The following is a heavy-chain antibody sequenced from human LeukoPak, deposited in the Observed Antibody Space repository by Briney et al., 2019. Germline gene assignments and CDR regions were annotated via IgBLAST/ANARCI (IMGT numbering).Heavy chain of an antibody. CDR3: ARTEQWLAAGGWYWFDP. J-gene: IGHJ5*02. D-gene: IGHD6-19*01. Sequence: GGSLRLSCEASGFTFSTYAMHWVRQAPGKGLQYVSSISSDGGSTYYASSVKGRFTISRDNSKNTLYLQMGSVREEDMAVYYCARTEQWLAAGGWYWFDPWGQGTLVTVSS. CDR1: GFTFSTYA. V-gene: IGHV3-64*01. CDR2: ISSDGGST.